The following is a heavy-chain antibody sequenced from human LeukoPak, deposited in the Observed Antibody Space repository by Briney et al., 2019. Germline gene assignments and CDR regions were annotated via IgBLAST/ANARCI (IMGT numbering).Heavy chain of an antibody. CDR2: ISGSGGST. J-gene: IGHJ4*02. Sequence: GGSLRLXCAASGFTFSSYAMSWVRQAPGKVLEWVSAISGSGGSTYYADSVKGRFTISRDNSKNTLYLQMNSLRAEDTAVYYCAKDLEGRYSSGWFGPGYFDYWGQGTLVTVSS. V-gene: IGHV3-23*01. CDR3: AKDLEGRYSSGWFGPGYFDY. D-gene: IGHD6-19*01. CDR1: GFTFSSYA.